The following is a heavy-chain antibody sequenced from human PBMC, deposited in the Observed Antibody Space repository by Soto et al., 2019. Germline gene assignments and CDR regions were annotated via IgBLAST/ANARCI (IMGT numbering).Heavy chain of an antibody. CDR3: VRGYCTTSPCSGGFQF. J-gene: IGHJ1*01. CDR1: GYKFTTYF. Sequence: ASVKVSCKASGYKFTTYFIHWVRQAPGQGLEWMGMIHPSGDTGYAQKFRGRVTMTIDTSTTTAYMELRNLTSEDTAVYFSVRGYCTTSPCSGGFQFWGQGTLVPVSS. D-gene: IGHD2-15*01. V-gene: IGHV1-46*01. CDR2: IHPSGDT.